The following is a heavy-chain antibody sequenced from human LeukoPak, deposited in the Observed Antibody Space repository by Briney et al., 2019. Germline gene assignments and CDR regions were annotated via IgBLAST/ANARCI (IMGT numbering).Heavy chain of an antibody. CDR2: INPNSGGT. CDR1: GYTFTGYY. D-gene: IGHD2/OR15-2a*01. V-gene: IGHV1-2*02. J-gene: IGHJ4*02. Sequence: ASVKVSCKASGYTFTGYYMHWVRQAPGQGLEWMGWINPNSGGTNYAQKFQGRVTMTRDTSISTAYMELSRLRSDDTAVYYCARDKQNRAGYFDYWGQGTLVTVSS. CDR3: ARDKQNRAGYFDY.